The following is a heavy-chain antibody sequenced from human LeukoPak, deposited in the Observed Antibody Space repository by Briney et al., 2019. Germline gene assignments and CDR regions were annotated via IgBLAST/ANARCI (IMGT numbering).Heavy chain of an antibody. CDR1: GFTFSDYA. D-gene: IGHD1-7*01. CDR3: ARDYWWNYDY. V-gene: IGHV3-30-3*01. J-gene: IGHJ4*02. CDR2: ISKDGSDK. Sequence: GGSLRLSCAASGFTFSDYAMHWVRQAPGKGLEWVAVISKDGSDKYYPGSVRGRFTISRDNSKNTIYLQMDSLRAEDTAVYYCARDYWWNYDYWGQGTLVTVSS.